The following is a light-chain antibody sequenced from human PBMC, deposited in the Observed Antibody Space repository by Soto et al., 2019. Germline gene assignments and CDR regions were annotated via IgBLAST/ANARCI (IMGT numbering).Light chain of an antibody. J-gene: IGKJ5*01. V-gene: IGKV1-9*01. CDR2: AAS. CDR1: QGISSY. Sequence: IHLTQSPSSLSAAVEDRVTITFRASQGISSYLAWYQQKPGKAPKLLIYAASTLQSGVPSRFSGSGSGTDLTLTISSLQPEDFATYYCQQLNSYPISFGQGTRLEIK. CDR3: QQLNSYPIS.